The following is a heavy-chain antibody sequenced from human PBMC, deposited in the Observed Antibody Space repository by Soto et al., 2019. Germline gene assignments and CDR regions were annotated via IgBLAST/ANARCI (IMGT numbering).Heavy chain of an antibody. Sequence: PSETLSLTCTVSGGYISSYYLSWIRKTPGKGLEWIGYIYYSGSTNYNPSLKSRVTISVDTSKNQFSLKLSSVTAADTAVYYCARDPGFGELSYFDYWGQGTLVTVSS. CDR2: IYYSGST. CDR1: GGYISSYY. V-gene: IGHV4-59*01. J-gene: IGHJ4*02. D-gene: IGHD3-10*01. CDR3: ARDPGFGELSYFDY.